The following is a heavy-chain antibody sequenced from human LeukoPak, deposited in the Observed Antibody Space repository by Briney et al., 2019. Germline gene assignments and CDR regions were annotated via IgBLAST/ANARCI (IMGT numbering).Heavy chain of an antibody. J-gene: IGHJ4*02. CDR1: GGTFSSYA. D-gene: IGHD4-17*01. CDR2: IIPIFGTA. Sequence: SVKVSCKASGGTFSSYAISWVRQAPGQGLEWMGGIIPIFGTANYAQKFQGRVTITADESTSTAYMELSSLRSEDTAVYYCARLEITTVTTSDYWGREPWSPSPQ. V-gene: IGHV1-69*01. CDR3: ARLEITTVTTSDY.